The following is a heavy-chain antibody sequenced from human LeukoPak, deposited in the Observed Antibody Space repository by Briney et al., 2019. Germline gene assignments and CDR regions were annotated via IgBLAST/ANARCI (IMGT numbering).Heavy chain of an antibody. CDR1: GFTFTTYA. CDR3: ARVGGYYDSSGYLDY. J-gene: IGHJ4*02. V-gene: IGHV3-20*01. D-gene: IGHD3-22*01. CDR2: INWNGGST. Sequence: GGSLRLSCAASGFTFTTYAMSWVRQAPGKGLEWVSGINWNGGSTGYADSVEGRFTISRDNAKNSLYLQMNSLRAEDTALYHCARVGGYYDSSGYLDYWGQGTLVTASS.